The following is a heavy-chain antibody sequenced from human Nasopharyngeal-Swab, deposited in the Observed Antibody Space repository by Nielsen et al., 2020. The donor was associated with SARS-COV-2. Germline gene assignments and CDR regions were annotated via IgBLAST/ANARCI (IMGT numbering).Heavy chain of an antibody. Sequence: VRQMPGKGLEWMAIIFPDDSDTRYNPSFQGQVTISADASTNTAYLQWSSLRASDTAIYYCVRLDFSSRWSINAFDIWGQGTVVTVSS. J-gene: IGHJ3*02. V-gene: IGHV5-51*01. D-gene: IGHD2-2*01. CDR3: VRLDFSSRWSINAFDI. CDR2: IFPDDSDT.